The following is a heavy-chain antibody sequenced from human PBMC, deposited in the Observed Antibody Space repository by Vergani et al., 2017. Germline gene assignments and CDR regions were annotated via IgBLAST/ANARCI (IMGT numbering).Heavy chain of an antibody. Sequence: QVQLQQLGAGLLKPSETLSLTCAVYGGSFSGYYWSWIRQPPGKGLEWIGEIRHDGITHYSPSLKSRVTISIDTSTHQFSLNLRSVTAADTAVYYCAREGYCTNGVCFTLFDVWGQGALVTVSS. V-gene: IGHV4-34*01. J-gene: IGHJ4*02. D-gene: IGHD2-8*01. CDR2: IRHDGIT. CDR3: AREGYCTNGVCFTLFDV. CDR1: GGSFSGYY.